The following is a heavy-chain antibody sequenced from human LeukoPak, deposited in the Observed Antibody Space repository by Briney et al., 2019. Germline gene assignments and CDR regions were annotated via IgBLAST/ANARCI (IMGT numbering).Heavy chain of an antibody. CDR3: ARGYNYANDFDS. Sequence: GGSLRLSCVASGFTFSNYWMHWVRQAPGKGLVWVSRITSDGTATTYADSVKGRFTISRDNAKNTLYLQMNSLRAEDTALYYCARGYNYANDFDSWGQGTLVSVSS. D-gene: IGHD5-24*01. CDR2: ITSDGTAT. V-gene: IGHV3-74*01. CDR1: GFTFSNYW. J-gene: IGHJ4*02.